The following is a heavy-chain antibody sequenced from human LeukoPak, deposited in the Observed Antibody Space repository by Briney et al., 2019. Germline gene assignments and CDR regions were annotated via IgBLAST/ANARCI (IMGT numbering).Heavy chain of an antibody. CDR1: GGSISSYY. J-gene: IGHJ2*01. D-gene: IGHD2-2*02. CDR2: IYTSGST. CDR3: ARGYCSSTSCYRAPFDL. Sequence: PSETLSLTCTVSGGSISSYYWSWIRQPAGKGLEWIGRIYTSGSTNYNPSLKRRVTMSVDTSKNQFSLKLSSVTAADTAVYYCARGYCSSTSCYRAPFDLWGRGTLVTVSS. V-gene: IGHV4-4*07.